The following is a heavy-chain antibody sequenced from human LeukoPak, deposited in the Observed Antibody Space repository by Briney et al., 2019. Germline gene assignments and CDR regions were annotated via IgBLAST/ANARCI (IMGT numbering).Heavy chain of an antibody. D-gene: IGHD2-2*01. Sequence: GGSLRLSCAASGFTFSTYGMHWVRQAPSKGLEWVAVIWYDGGDKYYADSVKGRFTISRDNSKNTLYLQMNSLRAEDTAVYYCARAGWTAPGQYPYYYMDVWGKGTTVTVSS. J-gene: IGHJ6*03. CDR3: ARAGWTAPGQYPYYYMDV. CDR1: GFTFSTYG. CDR2: IWYDGGDK. V-gene: IGHV3-33*01.